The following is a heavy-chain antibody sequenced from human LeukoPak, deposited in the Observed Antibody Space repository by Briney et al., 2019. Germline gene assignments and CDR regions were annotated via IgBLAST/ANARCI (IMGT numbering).Heavy chain of an antibody. J-gene: IGHJ4*02. CDR1: GFSFASYG. V-gene: IGHV3-33*01. D-gene: IGHD3-16*02. Sequence: PGGSLRLSCAASGFSFASYGMHWVRQAPGKGLEWVAVIRYDGSTQYYGDSMKGRFTISRDNSKKILYLQVNSLRAEDTAMYYCARDYRYDYWGQGTLVTVSS. CDR3: ARDYRYDY. CDR2: IRYDGSTQ.